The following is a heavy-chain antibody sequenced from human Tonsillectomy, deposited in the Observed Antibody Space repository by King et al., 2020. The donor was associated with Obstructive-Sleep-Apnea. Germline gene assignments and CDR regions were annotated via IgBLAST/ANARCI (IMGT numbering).Heavy chain of an antibody. CDR3: ARDRGISAFDI. V-gene: IGHV4-4*07. J-gene: IGHJ3*02. CDR1: GGSISNSY. Sequence: MQLQESGPGLVKPSETLSLTCTVSGGSISNSYWSWIRQPAGQGLEWFGRIYSGGIINYNPSLESRVTMSVDTSKKQLSLKLTSVTAADTAVYYCARDRGISAFDIWGQGTMVTVSS. CDR2: IYSGGII. D-gene: IGHD2-15*01.